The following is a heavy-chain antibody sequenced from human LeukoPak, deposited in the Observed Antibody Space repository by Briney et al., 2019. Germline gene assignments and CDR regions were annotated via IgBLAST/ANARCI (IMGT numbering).Heavy chain of an antibody. CDR2: ISSSGNTI. J-gene: IGHJ6*04. Sequence: PGGSLRLSCAASGFTFSSYEMNWVRQAPGKGLEWVSYISSSGNTIYYADSVKGRFTISRDNAKNSLYLQMNSLRAEDTAVYYCAREGYCSSTSCSTVYYYGMDVWGKGTTVTVSS. D-gene: IGHD2-2*02. V-gene: IGHV3-48*03. CDR3: AREGYCSSTSCSTVYYYGMDV. CDR1: GFTFSSYE.